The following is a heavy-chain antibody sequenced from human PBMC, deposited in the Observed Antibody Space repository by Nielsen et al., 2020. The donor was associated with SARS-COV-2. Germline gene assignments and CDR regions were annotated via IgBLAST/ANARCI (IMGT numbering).Heavy chain of an antibody. CDR1: GFTFDDYT. D-gene: IGHD1-26*01. Sequence: GESLKISCAASGFTFDDYTMHWVRQAPGKGLEWVSLISWDGGSTYYADSVKGRFTISRDNSKNTLYLQMNSLRAEDTAVYYCARPASGSYLNWFDPWGQGTLVTVSS. CDR3: ARPASGSYLNWFDP. J-gene: IGHJ5*02. CDR2: ISWDGGST. V-gene: IGHV3-43*01.